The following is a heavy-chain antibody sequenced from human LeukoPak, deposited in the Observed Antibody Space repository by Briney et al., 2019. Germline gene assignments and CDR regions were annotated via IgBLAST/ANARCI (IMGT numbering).Heavy chain of an antibody. Sequence: SETLSLTCTVSGGSLSGHYWSWIRQPPGKGLEWIGYIYYSGSTNYNPSLKSRVTISVDTSKNQFSLKLSSVTAADTAVYYCVRLRPSVHSSGWYVDYWGQGTLVTVSS. CDR2: IYYSGST. V-gene: IGHV4-59*08. CDR1: GGSLSGHY. D-gene: IGHD6-19*01. CDR3: VRLRPSVHSSGWYVDY. J-gene: IGHJ4*02.